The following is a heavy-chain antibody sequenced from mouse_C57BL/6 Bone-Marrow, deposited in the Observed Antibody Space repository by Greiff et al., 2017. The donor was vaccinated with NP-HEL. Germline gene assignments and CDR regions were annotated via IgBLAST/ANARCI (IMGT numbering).Heavy chain of an antibody. D-gene: IGHD2-4*01. J-gene: IGHJ2*01. CDR1: GYTFTSYW. Sequence: QVHVKQPGAELVKPGASVKLSCKASGYTFTSYWMQWVKQRPGQGLEWIGEIDPSDSYTNYNQKFKGKATLTVDTSSSTAYMQLSSLTSEDSAVYYCARCDYGGYWGQGTTLTVSS. CDR2: IDPSDSYT. CDR3: ARCDYGGY. V-gene: IGHV1-50*01.